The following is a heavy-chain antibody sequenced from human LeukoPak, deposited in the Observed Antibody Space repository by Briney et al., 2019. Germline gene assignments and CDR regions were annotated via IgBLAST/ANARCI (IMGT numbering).Heavy chain of an antibody. CDR3: AKRIATAGIQYFLH. V-gene: IGHV3-23*01. CDR2: ISGSGSNT. CDR1: GFPFGSYA. Sequence: PGGPLRLSCAASGFPFGSYAMSWVRQAPGKGLEWVSTISGSGSNTYYADSVKGRFTISRDNSKNTLYLQANSLRAEDTAVYYCAKRIATAGIQYFLHWGQGALVTVSS. D-gene: IGHD6-13*01. J-gene: IGHJ1*01.